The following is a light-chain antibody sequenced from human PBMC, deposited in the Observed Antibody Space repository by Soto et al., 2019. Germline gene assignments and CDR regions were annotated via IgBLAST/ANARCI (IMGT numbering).Light chain of an antibody. V-gene: IGKV3-20*01. Sequence: EIVLTQSPATLSLSPGERATLSCRASQSVDNYLDWYQQKPGQAPRLLIYESSNRATGIPARFSGSGSGTDFTLTISRLEPEDFAVYYCQQYGSSPPITFGQGTRLEIK. J-gene: IGKJ5*01. CDR1: QSVDNY. CDR2: ESS. CDR3: QQYGSSPPIT.